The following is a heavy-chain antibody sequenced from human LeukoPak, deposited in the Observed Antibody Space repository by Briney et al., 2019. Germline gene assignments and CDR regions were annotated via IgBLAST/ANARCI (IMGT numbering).Heavy chain of an antibody. CDR1: GFTFRNYG. D-gene: IGHD2-15*01. CDR3: ARDQWSD. J-gene: IGHJ4*02. Sequence: GGSLRLSCAASGFTFRNYGMHCVRQAPGKGLEWVAVISDDGSYKNYADSVKGRFTISRDNSNNTLYLQMNSLRAEDTAVYYCARDQWSDWGQGTLVTVSS. CDR2: ISDDGSYK. V-gene: IGHV3-30*03.